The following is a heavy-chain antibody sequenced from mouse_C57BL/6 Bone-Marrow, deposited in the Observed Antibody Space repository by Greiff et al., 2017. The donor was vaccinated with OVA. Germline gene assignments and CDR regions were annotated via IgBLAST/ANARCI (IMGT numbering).Heavy chain of an antibody. CDR3: ARSFPYYYAMDY. V-gene: IGHV1-55*01. J-gene: IGHJ4*01. CDR2: IYPGSGST. Sequence: QVQLQQSGAELVKPGASVKMSCKASGYTFTSYWITWVKQRPGQGLEWIGDIYPGSGSTNYNEKFKSKATLTVYTSSSTAYMQLSSLTSEDSAVYYCARSFPYYYAMDYWGQGTSVTVSS. CDR1: GYTFTSYW.